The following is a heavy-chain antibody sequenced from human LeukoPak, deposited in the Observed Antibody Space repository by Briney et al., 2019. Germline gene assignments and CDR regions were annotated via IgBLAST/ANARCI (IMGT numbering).Heavy chain of an antibody. Sequence: PSETLSLTCTFSGGSISTYYWSWIRQPAGKGLEWIGRIYTSGSTNYNPSLKSRVTMSVDTSKNQFSLKLSSVTAADSAVYYCARDQTGPTLYYYYMDVWGKGTTVTVSS. V-gene: IGHV4-4*07. J-gene: IGHJ6*03. CDR2: IYTSGST. CDR1: GGSISTYY. D-gene: IGHD1-1*01. CDR3: ARDQTGPTLYYYYMDV.